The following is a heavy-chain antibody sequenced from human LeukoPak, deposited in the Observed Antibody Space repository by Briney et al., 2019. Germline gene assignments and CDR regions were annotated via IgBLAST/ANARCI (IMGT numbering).Heavy chain of an antibody. D-gene: IGHD2-2*01. CDR2: IDSDGSWT. Sequence: GGSLRLSCAASGNYWIHWVRQAPGKALVWVSHIDSDGSWTSYADSVKGRFTISKDNAKNTVYLQMNNLRAEDTAVYYCVSFYETYWGRGTLVTVSS. CDR3: VSFYETY. CDR1: GNYW. V-gene: IGHV3-74*01. J-gene: IGHJ4*02.